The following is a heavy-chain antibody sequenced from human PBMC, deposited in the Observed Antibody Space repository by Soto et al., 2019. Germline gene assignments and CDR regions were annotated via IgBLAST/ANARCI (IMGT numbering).Heavy chain of an antibody. D-gene: IGHD6-13*01. V-gene: IGHV4-34*01. Sequence: SETLSLTCAVYGGSFSGYYWSWIRQPPGKGLEWIGEINHSGSTNYNPSLKSRVTISVDTSKNQFSLKLSSVTAADTAVYYCARGRGRSGRYSSSWYGRDWFDPWGQGTLVTVSS. CDR1: GGSFSGYY. J-gene: IGHJ5*02. CDR2: INHSGST. CDR3: ARGRGRSGRYSSSWYGRDWFDP.